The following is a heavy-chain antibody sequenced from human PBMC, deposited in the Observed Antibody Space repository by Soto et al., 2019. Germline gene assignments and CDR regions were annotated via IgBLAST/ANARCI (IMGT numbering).Heavy chain of an antibody. V-gene: IGHV1-69*13. CDR2: IVPILGTA. Sequence: SVKVSCKASGVTLSNHAISWGRQAPGQGLEWMGGIVPILGTAFYAQKFQGRTTITADESTSTVYMELSSLRAEDTAVYYCARDTRRGFFYYYGMDVWGQGTTVTVSS. D-gene: IGHD1-1*01. J-gene: IGHJ6*02. CDR1: GVTLSNHA. CDR3: ARDTRRGFFYYYGMDV.